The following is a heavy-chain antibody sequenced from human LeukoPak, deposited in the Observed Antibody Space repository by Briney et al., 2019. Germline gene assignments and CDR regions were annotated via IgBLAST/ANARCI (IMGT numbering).Heavy chain of an antibody. CDR2: MNPGNGDT. J-gene: IGHJ4*02. CDR1: GYTFTTHD. CDR3: ARSGHCSGTSCYAEGIDY. V-gene: IGHV1-8*01. Sequence: ASVKVSCKASGYTFTTHDLTWVRQATGQGLEWMGWMNPGNGDTAYAQKFQGRVTMTTDTSTSTASMELRGLRSDDTAVYYCARSGHCSGTSCYAEGIDYWGQGTLVTVSS. D-gene: IGHD2-2*01.